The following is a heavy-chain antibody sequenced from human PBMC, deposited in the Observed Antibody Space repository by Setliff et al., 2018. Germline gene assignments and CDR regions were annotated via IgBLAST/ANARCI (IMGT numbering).Heavy chain of an antibody. J-gene: IGHJ6*02. CDR3: ARDASDYYDSSGYSYYYYGMYV. Sequence: LRLSCAASGFTFSSYSMNWVRQAPGKGLEWVSSISSSSSYIYYADSVKGRFTISRDNAKNSLYLQMNSLRAEDTAVYYCARDASDYYDSSGYSYYYYGMYVWGQGTTVTVSS. D-gene: IGHD3-22*01. CDR1: GFTFSSYS. CDR2: ISSSSSYI. V-gene: IGHV3-21*01.